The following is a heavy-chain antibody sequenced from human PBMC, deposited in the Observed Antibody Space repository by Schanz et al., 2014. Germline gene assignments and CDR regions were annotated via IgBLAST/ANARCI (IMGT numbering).Heavy chain of an antibody. J-gene: IGHJ4*02. CDR2: MYHSGSS. V-gene: IGHV4-59*11. CDR1: GGSISSHF. D-gene: IGHD2-8*02. CDR3: ARVGGGILTSWYSLNS. Sequence: QVQLPESGPGLVKPSETLSLTCTVSGGSISSHFWSWIRQPPGKGLEWIGYMYHSGSSNYNPSLKRRVTISVDTSKTQFSRKMTSLTAADTAVYFCARVGGGILTSWYSLNSWGQGTLVTVSS.